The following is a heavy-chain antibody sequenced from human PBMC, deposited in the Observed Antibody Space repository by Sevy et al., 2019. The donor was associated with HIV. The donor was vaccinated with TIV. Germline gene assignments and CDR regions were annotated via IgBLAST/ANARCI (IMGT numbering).Heavy chain of an antibody. D-gene: IGHD2-8*02. J-gene: IGHJ6*02. CDR1: GFTFTYAW. CDR2: IKSKADGGTI. CDR3: STDPIILLLVTDGMDV. Sequence: GSLRLSCAASGFTFTYAWMTWVRQAPGKGLEWLGRIKSKADGGTIDYAAPVKGRFTISRDDSKNTLYLQMTSLKTEDTGVYYCSTDPIILLLVTDGMDVWGRGTTVTVSS. V-gene: IGHV3-15*01.